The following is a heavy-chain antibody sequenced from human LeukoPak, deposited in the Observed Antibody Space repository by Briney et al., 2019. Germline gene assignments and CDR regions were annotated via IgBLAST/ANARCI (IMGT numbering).Heavy chain of an antibody. Sequence: SETLSLTCAVYGGSFSGYYWIWIRQPPGKGLEWIGEINHSGSTNYNPSLKSRVTISVDTSKNQFSLKLSSVTAADTAVYYCARRRPRNPLGYWGQGTLVTVSS. V-gene: IGHV4-34*01. D-gene: IGHD6-25*01. CDR1: GGSFSGYY. CDR3: ARRRPRNPLGY. J-gene: IGHJ4*02. CDR2: INHSGST.